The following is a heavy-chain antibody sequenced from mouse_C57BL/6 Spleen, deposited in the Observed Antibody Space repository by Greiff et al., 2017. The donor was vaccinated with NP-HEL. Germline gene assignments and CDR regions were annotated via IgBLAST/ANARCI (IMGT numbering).Heavy chain of an antibody. Sequence: EVKLQESGTVLARPGASVKMSCKTSGYTFTSYWMHWVKQRPGQGLEWIGAIYPGNSDTSYNQKFKGKAKLTAVTSASTAYMELSSLTNEDSAVYYCTRSEAAYYSNHAWFAYWGQGTLVTVSA. J-gene: IGHJ3*01. CDR1: GYTFTSYW. V-gene: IGHV1-5*01. CDR2: IYPGNSDT. CDR3: TRSEAAYYSNHAWFAY. D-gene: IGHD2-5*01.